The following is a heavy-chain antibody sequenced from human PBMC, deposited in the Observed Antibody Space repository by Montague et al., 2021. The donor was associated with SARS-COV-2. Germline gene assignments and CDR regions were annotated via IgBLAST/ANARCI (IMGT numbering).Heavy chain of an antibody. CDR1: GYSITSSSYY. V-gene: IGHV4-39*02. CDR3: ARDLRITTPGNY. CDR2: IYYSGST. D-gene: IGHD6-13*01. Sequence: SETLSLTRTVSGYSITSSSYYWGWIRQPPGKGLEWIGSIYYSGSTYYNPSLKSRVTISVDTTKNQFSLKMGSVTAADTAVYYCARDLRITTPGNYWGQGILVTVSS. J-gene: IGHJ4*02.